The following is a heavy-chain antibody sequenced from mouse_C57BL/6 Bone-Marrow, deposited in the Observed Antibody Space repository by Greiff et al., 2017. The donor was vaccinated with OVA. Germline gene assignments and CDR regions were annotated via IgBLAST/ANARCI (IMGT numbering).Heavy chain of an antibody. Sequence: VQLKESGPELVKPGASVKISCKASGYAFSSSWMNWVKQRPGKGLEWIGRIYPGDGDTNYNGKFKGKATLTADKSSSTAYMQLSSLTSEDSAVYFCATPDEAYWGQGTLVTVSA. CDR2: IYPGDGDT. J-gene: IGHJ3*01. CDR3: ATPDEAY. CDR1: GYAFSSSW. V-gene: IGHV1-82*01.